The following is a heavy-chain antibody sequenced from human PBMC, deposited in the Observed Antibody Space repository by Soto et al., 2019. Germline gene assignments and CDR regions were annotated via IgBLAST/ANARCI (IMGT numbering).Heavy chain of an antibody. V-gene: IGHV3-73*01. CDR2: IRSKTYSYAT. Sequence: EVQLVESGGGLVQPGGSLILSCAASGFTFSGSAMHWVRQASGKGLEWVGRIRSKTYSYATAYAASVKGRFTLSRDDSKNTSYLQMNSLQSEDTAVYYCSRSAKSGDDAFDIWGQGTMVTVSS. CDR1: GFTFSGSA. J-gene: IGHJ3*02. CDR3: SRSAKSGDDAFDI. D-gene: IGHD7-27*01.